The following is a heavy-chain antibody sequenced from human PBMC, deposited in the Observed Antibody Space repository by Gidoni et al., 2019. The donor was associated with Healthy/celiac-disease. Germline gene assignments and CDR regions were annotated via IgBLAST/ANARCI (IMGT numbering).Heavy chain of an antibody. D-gene: IGHD6-13*01. CDR1: GDSVSSNSAA. CDR3: ARERSRPRQETGFSSSWYRTTYYYYGMDV. CDR2: TYYRSKWYN. Sequence: QVQLQQSGPGLVKPSQTLSLTCAISGDSVSSNSAAWHWIRQSPSRGLEWLGRTYYRSKWYNDYAVSVKSRITINPDTSKNQFSLQLNSVTPEDTAVYYCARERSRPRQETGFSSSWYRTTYYYYGMDVWGQGTTVTVSS. V-gene: IGHV6-1*01. J-gene: IGHJ6*02.